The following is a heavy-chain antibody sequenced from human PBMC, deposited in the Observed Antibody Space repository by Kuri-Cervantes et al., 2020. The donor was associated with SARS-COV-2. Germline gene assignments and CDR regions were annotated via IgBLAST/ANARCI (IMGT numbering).Heavy chain of an antibody. CDR1: GFTFSSYS. V-gene: IGHV3-21*04. CDR2: ISSSSSYI. D-gene: IGHD4-11*01. J-gene: IGHJ4*02. CDR3: ASHRSNYDRSFDY. Sequence: GGSLRLSCAASGFTFSSYSMNWVRQAPGKGLEWVSSISSSSSYIYYADSVKGRFTISRDNAKNSLYLQMNSLRAEDTAVYYCASHRSNYDRSFDYWGQGTLVTVSS.